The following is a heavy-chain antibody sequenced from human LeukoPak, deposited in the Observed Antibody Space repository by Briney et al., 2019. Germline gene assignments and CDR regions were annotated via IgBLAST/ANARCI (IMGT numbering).Heavy chain of an antibody. CDR3: ARDWYCSTTTCKGSPPNGLDP. V-gene: IGHV1-2*02. CDR2: MNPNSGDT. D-gene: IGHD2-2*01. CDR1: GYTFIDYQ. Sequence: WASVRLSCAASGYTFIDYQVHWVRQAPGQGLEWMGWMNPNSGDTNYAQQFQGKFTMTRDTSVSTAYMELISLTSDDTALYYCARDWYCSTTTCKGSPPNGLDPWGQGSLVTVSS. J-gene: IGHJ5*02.